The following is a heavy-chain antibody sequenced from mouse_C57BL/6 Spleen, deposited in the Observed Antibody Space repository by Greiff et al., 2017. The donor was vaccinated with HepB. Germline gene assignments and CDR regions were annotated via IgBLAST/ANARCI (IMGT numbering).Heavy chain of an antibody. Sequence: QVQLQQSGAELVRPGSSVKLSCKASGYTFTSYWMDWVKQRPGQGLEWIGNIYPSDSETHYNQKFKDKATLTVDKSSSTAYMQLSSLTSEDSAVYYCARSVGPDYFDYWGQGTTLTVSS. CDR1: GYTFTSYW. J-gene: IGHJ2*01. CDR3: ARSVGPDYFDY. V-gene: IGHV1-61*01. D-gene: IGHD4-1*01. CDR2: IYPSDSET.